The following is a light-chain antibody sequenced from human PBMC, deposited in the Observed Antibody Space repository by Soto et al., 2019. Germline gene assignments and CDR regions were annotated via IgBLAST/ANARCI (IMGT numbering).Light chain of an antibody. V-gene: IGLV1-40*01. CDR1: RSNIGTGYD. J-gene: IGLJ1*01. CDR3: QSYDSSLSEYV. Sequence: QSVLTQPPSVSWAPGQRVTISCTGSRSNIGTGYDVHWYQQLPGTAPKLLIYGNSNRPSGVPDRFSGSKSGTSASLTITGLQAEDEADYYCQSYDSSLSEYVFGTGTKVTVL. CDR2: GNS.